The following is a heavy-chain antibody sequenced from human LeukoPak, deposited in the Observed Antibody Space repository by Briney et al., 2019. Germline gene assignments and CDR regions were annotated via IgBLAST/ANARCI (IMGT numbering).Heavy chain of an antibody. V-gene: IGHV4-59*01. Sequence: SETLSLTCTVSGGSISSYYWSWIRQPPGKGLEWIGYIYYSGSTNYNPSLKRRVTISVDTSKNQFSLKLSSVTAADTAVYYCARRNRLGYYYYMDVWGKGTTVTVSS. CDR1: GGSISSYY. D-gene: IGHD1-14*01. CDR3: ARRNRLGYYYYMDV. J-gene: IGHJ6*03. CDR2: IYYSGST.